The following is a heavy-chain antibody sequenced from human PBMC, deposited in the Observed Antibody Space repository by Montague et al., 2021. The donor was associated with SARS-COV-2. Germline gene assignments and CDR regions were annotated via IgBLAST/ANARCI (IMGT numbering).Heavy chain of an antibody. D-gene: IGHD1-14*01. CDR3: ARETMTGDAFDV. CDR1: GGSISSSD. J-gene: IGHJ3*01. V-gene: IGHV4-59*12. Sequence: SETLSLTCAVSGGSISSSDWGWIRQPPGKGLEWIGFFYSSGITDSNPSFKSRVSISLDTSKNQVSLKLRSVTAAGTAVYYCARETMTGDAFDVWGQGTMVTVSP. CDR2: FYSSGIT.